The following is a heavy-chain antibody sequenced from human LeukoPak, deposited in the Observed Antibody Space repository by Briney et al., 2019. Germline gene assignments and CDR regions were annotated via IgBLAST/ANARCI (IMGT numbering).Heavy chain of an antibody. CDR3: AKGRRVDADDHFDY. J-gene: IGHJ4*02. CDR2: SSVYNGNT. Sequence: ASVKVSCKASGYTFMSYGIHWLRQAPGQGLELMGWSSVYNGNTNYAQKFQGRVTMTTDTTTSTAYMELRTLMSDDTAVYYCAKGRRVDADDHFDYWGQGTLVTVSS. V-gene: IGHV1-18*01. D-gene: IGHD1-1*01. CDR1: GYTFMSYG.